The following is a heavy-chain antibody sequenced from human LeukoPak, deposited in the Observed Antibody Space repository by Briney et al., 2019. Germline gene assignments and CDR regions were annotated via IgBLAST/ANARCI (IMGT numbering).Heavy chain of an antibody. V-gene: IGHV1-2*02. CDR3: ARARGWSIDY. D-gene: IGHD6-19*01. CDR1: GYTFTGYY. Sequence: ASVKVSCKASGYTFTGYYMHWVRQAPGQGLEWMGWINPNSGGTNYAQKFQGRVTMTRDMSVSTAYMELSRLRSDDTAVYYCARARGWSIDYWGQGTLVTVSS. CDR2: INPNSGGT. J-gene: IGHJ4*02.